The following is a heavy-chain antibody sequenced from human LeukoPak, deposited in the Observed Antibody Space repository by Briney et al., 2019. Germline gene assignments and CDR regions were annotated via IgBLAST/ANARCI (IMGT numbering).Heavy chain of an antibody. CDR3: AKRYSSSWCIDS. V-gene: IGHV3-30*18. CDR2: ISYDGTNK. J-gene: IGHJ4*02. D-gene: IGHD6-13*01. CDR1: GFTFSSYG. Sequence: GRSLRLCCAASGFTFSSYGMHWVRQAPGKGLEWVAVISYDGTNKYYADSVKGRFTISRDNSKNTLYLQMNSLRAEDTAVYYCAKRYSSSWCIDSWGQGTLVTVSS.